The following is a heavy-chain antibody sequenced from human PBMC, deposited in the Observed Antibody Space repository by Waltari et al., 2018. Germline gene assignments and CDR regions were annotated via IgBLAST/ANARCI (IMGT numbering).Heavy chain of an antibody. Sequence: EVQLLESGGGLVQPGGSLRLSCAASGFTFSSYAMSWVRQAPGKGLEWVSAISGSGCSTYYAASVKGRFTISRDNSKNTLYLQMNSLRAEDTAVYYCAKVRGLGRYYYGMDVWGQGTTVTISS. CDR1: GFTFSSYA. CDR3: AKVRGLGRYYYGMDV. CDR2: ISGSGCST. D-gene: IGHD3-10*01. V-gene: IGHV3-23*01. J-gene: IGHJ6*02.